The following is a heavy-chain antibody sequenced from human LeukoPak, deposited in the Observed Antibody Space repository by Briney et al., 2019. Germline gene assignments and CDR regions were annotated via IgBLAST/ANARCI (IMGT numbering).Heavy chain of an antibody. D-gene: IGHD1-26*01. CDR1: GFTFSTYW. J-gene: IGHJ4*02. Sequence: KAGGSLRLSCAASGFTFSTYWMSWIRQPPGKGLEWIGYIYYSGSTNYNPSLKSRVTISVDTSKNQFSLKLSSVTAADTAVYYCARSLTSQGSHSGFDYWGQGTLVTVSS. CDR2: IYYSGST. CDR3: ARSLTSQGSHSGFDY. V-gene: IGHV4-59*01.